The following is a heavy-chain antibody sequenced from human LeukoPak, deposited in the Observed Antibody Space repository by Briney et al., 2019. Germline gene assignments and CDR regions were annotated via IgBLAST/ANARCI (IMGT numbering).Heavy chain of an antibody. Sequence: GGSLRLSCAASGFSFSSYEMNWVRQAPGKGLEWVSYISSSGSTIHYADSVKGRFTISRDSAKNSLYLQMNSLRAEDMAVYYCARTYCSGGRCYPGWFDPWGQGTLVTVSS. D-gene: IGHD2-15*01. V-gene: IGHV3-48*03. J-gene: IGHJ5*02. CDR2: ISSSGSTI. CDR1: GFSFSSYE. CDR3: ARTYCSGGRCYPGWFDP.